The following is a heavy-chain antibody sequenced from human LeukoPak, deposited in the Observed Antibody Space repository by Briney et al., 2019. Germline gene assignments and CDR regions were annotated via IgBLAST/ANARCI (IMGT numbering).Heavy chain of an antibody. J-gene: IGHJ4*02. D-gene: IGHD3-10*01. CDR2: ISSSSSYT. V-gene: IGHV3-11*06. Sequence: GGSLRLSCGASGFTFSDYYMSWIRQAPGKGLEWVSYISSSSSYTNYADSVKGRFTISRDNAKNSLYLQMNSLRAEDTAVYYCARDTPMVRGVYDYWGQGTLVTVSS. CDR1: GFTFSDYY. CDR3: ARDTPMVRGVYDY.